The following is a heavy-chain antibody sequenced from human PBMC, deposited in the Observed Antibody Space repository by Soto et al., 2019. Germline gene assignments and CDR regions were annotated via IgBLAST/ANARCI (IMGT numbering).Heavy chain of an antibody. V-gene: IGHV3-30-3*01. CDR3: ARDQTGITTTGGGRIDY. D-gene: IGHD6-13*01. Sequence: QVQLVESGGGAVQPGRSLRLSCAXSXXTFSSHAXHWVRQAPGKGLECVAIISYDGSNKYYGDSVRGRLTISRDNSKNTIYLQMNSLRAEDTAVYYCARDQTGITTTGGGRIDYWGQGTLVTVSS. J-gene: IGHJ4*02. CDR1: XXTFSSHA. CDR2: ISYDGSNK.